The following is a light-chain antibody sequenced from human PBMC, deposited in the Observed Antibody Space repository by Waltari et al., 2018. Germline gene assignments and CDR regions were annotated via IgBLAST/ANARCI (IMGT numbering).Light chain of an antibody. Sequence: SYVLIQPPSVSVAPGKTARLTCAGDNLGTKNTQWYQQKAGQAPVLVIYDDGDRPSGIPDRFSGSNSGNAATLTISSVAAGDEADYYCQVWDSSGDFYVFGTGTKVTVL. V-gene: IGLV3-21*04. CDR2: DDG. CDR1: NLGTKN. J-gene: IGLJ1*01. CDR3: QVWDSSGDFYV.